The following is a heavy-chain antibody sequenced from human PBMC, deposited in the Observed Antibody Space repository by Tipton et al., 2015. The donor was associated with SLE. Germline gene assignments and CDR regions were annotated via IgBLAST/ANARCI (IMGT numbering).Heavy chain of an antibody. CDR1: GFTFSSYG. CDR3: AKDHDSSGWEWFDP. V-gene: IGHV3-23*01. CDR2: ISGSGGST. J-gene: IGHJ5*02. D-gene: IGHD6-19*01. Sequence: SLRLSCAASGFTFSSYGMSWVRQAPGKGLEWVSAISGSGGSTYYADSVKGRFTISRDNSKNTLYLQMNSLRAEDPAVYYCAKDHDSSGWEWFDPWGQGTLVTVSS.